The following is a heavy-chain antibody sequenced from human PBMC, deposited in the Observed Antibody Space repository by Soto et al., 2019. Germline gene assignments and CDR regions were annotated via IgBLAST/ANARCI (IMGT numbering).Heavy chain of an antibody. CDR3: AKVGSGWYGYFDY. Sequence: EVQLVESGGGLVQPGRSLRLSCAASGFTFDDYAMHWVRQAPGKGLEWDSGISWNSGSIGYADSVKGRFTISRDNAKNSLYLQMNSLRAEDTALYYCAKVGSGWYGYFDYWGQGTLVTVSS. D-gene: IGHD6-19*01. V-gene: IGHV3-9*01. J-gene: IGHJ4*02. CDR1: GFTFDDYA. CDR2: ISWNSGSI.